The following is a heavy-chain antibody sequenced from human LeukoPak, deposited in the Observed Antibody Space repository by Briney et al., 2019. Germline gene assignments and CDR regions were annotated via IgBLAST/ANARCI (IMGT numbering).Heavy chain of an antibody. Sequence: GGSLRLSCAASGFTFSSYSMNWVRQAPGKGLEWVSYISSSGSTTYYADSVKGRFTISRDNSKNTPYLQMNSLRAEDTAVYYCARGRGSSSWPSYYYYYYMDVWGKGTTVTISS. CDR2: ISSSGSTT. D-gene: IGHD6-13*01. V-gene: IGHV3-48*01. CDR1: GFTFSSYS. CDR3: ARGRGSSSWPSYYYYYYMDV. J-gene: IGHJ6*03.